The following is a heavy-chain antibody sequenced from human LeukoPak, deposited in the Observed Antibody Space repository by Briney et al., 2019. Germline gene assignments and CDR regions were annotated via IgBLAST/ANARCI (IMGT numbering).Heavy chain of an antibody. CDR1: GFTFSSYS. CDR2: ISSSSSYI. D-gene: IGHD2-15*01. J-gene: IGHJ5*02. CDR3: AREVLGCSGGSCYSSWFDP. V-gene: IGHV3-21*01. Sequence: GGSLRLSCAASGFTFSSYSMNWVRQAPGKGLEWVSSISSSSSYIYYADSVKGRFTISRDNAKNSLYLQMNSLRAEDTAVYYCAREVLGCSGGSCYSSWFDPWGQGTLVTVSS.